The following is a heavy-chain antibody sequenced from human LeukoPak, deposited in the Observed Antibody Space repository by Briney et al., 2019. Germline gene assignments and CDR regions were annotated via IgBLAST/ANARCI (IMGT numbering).Heavy chain of an antibody. J-gene: IGHJ3*01. V-gene: IGHV1-69*05. CDR2: VIPMFGSA. CDR1: GGTFSSHT. CDR3: ARGGTAAWLQLTGFYSFDV. Sequence: SVKVSCKTSGGTFSSHTINWVRQAPGQGLEWMGGVIPMFGSAEYTEKFQGRVTITTDHSTNTAYMELRSLKYDDTAMYYCARGGTAAWLQLTGFYSFDVWGQGTMVTVS. D-gene: IGHD5-24*01.